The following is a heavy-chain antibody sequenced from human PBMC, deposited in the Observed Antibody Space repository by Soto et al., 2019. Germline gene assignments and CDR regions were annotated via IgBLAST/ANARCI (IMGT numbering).Heavy chain of an antibody. V-gene: IGHV3-23*01. CDR1: GFTFSSYA. Sequence: EVQLLESGGGLVQPGGSLRLSCAASGFTFSSYAMSWVRQAPGKGLEWVSAISGSGGSTYYADSVKGRFTISRDNSKNTLYRQMTSLRAEDTAVYYCAKLGFRALSSSWPAFDWGQGTTVTVSS. J-gene: IGHJ6*02. CDR3: AKLGFRALSSSWPAFD. CDR2: ISGSGGST. D-gene: IGHD6-13*01.